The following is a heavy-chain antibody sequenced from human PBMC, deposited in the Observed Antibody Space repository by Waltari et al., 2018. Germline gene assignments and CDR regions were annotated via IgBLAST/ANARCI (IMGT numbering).Heavy chain of an antibody. Sequence: QVQLVQSGAEVKKPGASVKVSCKASGYTFTSYAMHWVRQAPGQRLEWMGWINAGNGNTKYAQKFQGRVTITRDTSASTAYMELSSLRSEDTAVYYCARSALPNWFDPWGQGTLVTVSS. CDR2: INAGNGNT. CDR3: ARSALPNWFDP. CDR1: GYTFTSYA. V-gene: IGHV1-3*01. D-gene: IGHD2-21*02. J-gene: IGHJ5*02.